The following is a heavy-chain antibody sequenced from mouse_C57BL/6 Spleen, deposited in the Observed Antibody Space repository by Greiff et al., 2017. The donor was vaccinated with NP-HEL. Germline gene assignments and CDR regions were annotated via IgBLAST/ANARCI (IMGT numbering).Heavy chain of an antibody. CDR3: AREIYYYGSSDSYYFDY. V-gene: IGHV1-7*01. J-gene: IGHJ2*01. CDR2: LNPSSGYT. D-gene: IGHD1-1*01. Sequence: VQLQQSGAELAKPGASVKLSCKASGYTFTSYWMHWVTQRPGQGLEWIGYLNPSSGYTTYNQKFKDKATLTAATSSSTAYMKLSSLTYEDSAVYYCAREIYYYGSSDSYYFDYWGQGTTLTVSS. CDR1: GYTFTSYW.